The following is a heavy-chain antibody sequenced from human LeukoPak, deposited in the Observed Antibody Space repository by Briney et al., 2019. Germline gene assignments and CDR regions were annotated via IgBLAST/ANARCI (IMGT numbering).Heavy chain of an antibody. CDR1: GYTFTGHY. D-gene: IGHD6-13*01. J-gene: IGHJ4*02. CDR3: ARELVSSWYDY. Sequence: ASVKVSCKASGYTFTGHYMHWVRQAPGQGLEWMGWLNPNSGGTNYAQKFQGRVTMSRDTSISTAYMELSRLRSDDTAVYYCARELVSSWYDYWGQGTLVTVSS. CDR2: LNPNSGGT. V-gene: IGHV1-2*02.